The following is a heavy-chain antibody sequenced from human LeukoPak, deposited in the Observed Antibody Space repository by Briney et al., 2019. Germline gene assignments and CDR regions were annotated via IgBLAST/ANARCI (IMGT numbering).Heavy chain of an antibody. V-gene: IGHV3-11*06. CDR2: ISSSSSYT. CDR3: LPLLSRPYVEDGFDI. J-gene: IGHJ3*02. D-gene: IGHD2/OR15-2a*01. Sequence: PGGSLRLSCTASGFTFSDYYMSWIRQAPGKGLEWVSYISSSSSYTKYADSVEGRFTISRDNARNSLYLQMNSLRAEDTAVYYCLPLLSRPYVEDGFDIWGQGTMVTVSS. CDR1: GFTFSDYY.